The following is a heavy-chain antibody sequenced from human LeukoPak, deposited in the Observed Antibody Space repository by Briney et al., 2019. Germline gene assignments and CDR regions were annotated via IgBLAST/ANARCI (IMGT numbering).Heavy chain of an antibody. CDR2: IYYSGST. CDR3: ARRHYYDSSGYFDY. Sequence: SETLSLTCTVSGGSISSYYWSWIRQPPGKGLEWIGYIYYSGSTNYNPSLKSRVTISVDTSKNQSSLKLSSVTAADTAVYYCARRHYYDSSGYFDYWGQGTLVTVSS. J-gene: IGHJ4*02. CDR1: GGSISSYY. D-gene: IGHD3-22*01. V-gene: IGHV4-59*12.